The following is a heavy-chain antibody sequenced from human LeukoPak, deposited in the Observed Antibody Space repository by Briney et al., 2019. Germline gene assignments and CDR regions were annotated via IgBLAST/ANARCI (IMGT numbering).Heavy chain of an antibody. V-gene: IGHV1-8*03. CDR1: GYTFTSYD. J-gene: IGHJ4*02. Sequence: ASVKVSCKASGYTFTSYDINWVRQATGQGLEWMGWMNPNSGNTGYAQKFQGRVTITRNTSISTAYMELSSLRAEDTAVYYCARDLMGIAYRGAFYYWGQGTLVTVSS. CDR3: ARDLMGIAYRGAFYY. CDR2: MNPNSGNT. D-gene: IGHD6-13*01.